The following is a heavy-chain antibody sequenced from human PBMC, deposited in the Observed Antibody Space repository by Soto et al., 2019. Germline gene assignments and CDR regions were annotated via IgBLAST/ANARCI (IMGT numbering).Heavy chain of an antibody. D-gene: IGHD4-17*01. J-gene: IGHJ5*02. V-gene: IGHV3-53*01. CDR2: IYSGGST. Sequence: GGSLRLSCAASGFTVSSNYMSWVRQAPGKGLEWVSVIYSGGSTNYADSVKGRFTISRDNSKNTLCLQMNSLRAEATVVYYCARVGSGDYGEINWFDPWGQGTLVTVSS. CDR1: GFTVSSNY. CDR3: ARVGSGDYGEINWFDP.